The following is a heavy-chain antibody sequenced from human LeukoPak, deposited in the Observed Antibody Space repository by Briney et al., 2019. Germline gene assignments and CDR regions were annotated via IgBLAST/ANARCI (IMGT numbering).Heavy chain of an antibody. D-gene: IGHD2-15*01. CDR3: ARDHCSGGSCYWGRWFDP. CDR2: INPNSGGT. CDR1: GYTFTGYY. Sequence: GASVKVSCKASGYTFTGYYMHWVRQAPGQGLEWMGWINPNSGGTNYAQKFQGRVTMTRDTSISTAYMELSGLRSDDTAVYYCARDHCSGGSCYWGRWFDPWGQGTLVTVSS. V-gene: IGHV1-2*02. J-gene: IGHJ5*02.